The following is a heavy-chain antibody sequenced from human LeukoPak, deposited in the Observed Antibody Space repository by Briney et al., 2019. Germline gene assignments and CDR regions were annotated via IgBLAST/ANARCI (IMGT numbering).Heavy chain of an antibody. D-gene: IGHD2-8*02. J-gene: IGHJ4*02. CDR2: ISSSGSTI. CDR3: ANGFLGACTGATCYYFDS. CDR1: GFTFSSYE. Sequence: GGSLRLSCAASGFTFSSYEMNWVRQAPGKGLEWVSYISSSGSTIYYADSVKGRFTISRDNAKNSLYLQMNSLRVEDTAVYYCANGFLGACTGATCYYFDSWGQGTLVTVSS. V-gene: IGHV3-48*03.